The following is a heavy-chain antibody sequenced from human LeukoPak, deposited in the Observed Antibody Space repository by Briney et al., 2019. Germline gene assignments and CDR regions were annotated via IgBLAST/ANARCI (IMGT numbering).Heavy chain of an antibody. D-gene: IGHD3-3*01. CDR3: ARDLFQNWFDP. CDR2: NNTNSGGT. J-gene: IGHJ5*02. V-gene: IGHV1-2*02. Sequence: ASVKVSCKASGYTFTGYYIHWVRYAPGQGLECMGWNNTNSGGTKYAQKFQYRFTMTRDTSICTVYMELSRLRSDDTAVYYCARDLFQNWFDPWGEGTLVTVSS. CDR1: GYTFTGYY.